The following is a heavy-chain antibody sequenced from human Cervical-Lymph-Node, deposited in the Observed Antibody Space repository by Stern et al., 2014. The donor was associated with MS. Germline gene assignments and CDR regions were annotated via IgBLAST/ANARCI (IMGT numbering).Heavy chain of an antibody. Sequence: VQLVQSGAEVKKPGASVNVSCEASGFSFTTHYMHWIRQAPGEGPEWVGMINPNTGTTSYARQFQGRVIITRDTSTSTIYMELTGLRSEDTALYFCTRVQRGRRALDPFDPWGQGTLVTVSS. V-gene: IGHV1-46*03. J-gene: IGHJ5*02. D-gene: IGHD1-1*01. CDR2: INPNTGTT. CDR3: TRVQRGRRALDPFDP. CDR1: GFSFTTHY.